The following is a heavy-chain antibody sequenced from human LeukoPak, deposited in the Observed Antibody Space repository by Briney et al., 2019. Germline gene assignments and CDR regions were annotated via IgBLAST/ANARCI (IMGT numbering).Heavy chain of an antibody. CDR3: ARTYSWSLSRFDY. V-gene: IGHV3-21*01. J-gene: IGHJ4*02. CDR1: GFTFSSYS. Sequence: PGGSLRLSCAASGFTFSSYSMNWVRQAPGKGLDWVSSISSSSSYIYYADSVKGRLTISRDNAKNSLYLQMNSLRAEDTAVYYCARTYSWSLSRFDYWGQGTLVTVSS. CDR2: ISSSSSYI. D-gene: IGHD3-16*02.